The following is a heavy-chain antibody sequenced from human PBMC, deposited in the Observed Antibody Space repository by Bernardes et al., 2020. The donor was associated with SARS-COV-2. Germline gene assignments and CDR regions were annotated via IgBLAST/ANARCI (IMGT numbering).Heavy chain of an antibody. CDR1: GYTFTSYY. CDR3: ARDLTVTTGSDYYYGMDV. J-gene: IGHJ6*02. CDR2: INPSGGST. D-gene: IGHD4-17*01. Sequence: ASVKVSCKASGYTFTSYYMHWVRQAPGQGLEWMGIINPSGGSTSYAQKFQGRVTMTRDTSTSTVYMVLSSLRSEDTAVYYCARDLTVTTGSDYYYGMDVWGQGTTVTVSS. V-gene: IGHV1-46*01.